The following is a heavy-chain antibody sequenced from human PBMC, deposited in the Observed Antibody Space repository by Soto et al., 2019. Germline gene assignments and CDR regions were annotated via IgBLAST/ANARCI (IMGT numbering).Heavy chain of an antibody. CDR3: AGGEAGGGATVKGFGNYYYGMDV. V-gene: IGHV1-69*01. CDR1: GGTFSSYA. D-gene: IGHD4-17*01. J-gene: IGHJ6*02. CDR2: IIPIFGTA. Sequence: QVQLVQSGAEVKKPGSSVKVSCKASGGTFSSYAISWVRQAPGQGLEWMGGIIPIFGTANYAQKFQGRVTVSADESTSTAYMELSSLRSEDTAVYYCAGGEAGGGATVKGFGNYYYGMDVWGQGTTVTVSS.